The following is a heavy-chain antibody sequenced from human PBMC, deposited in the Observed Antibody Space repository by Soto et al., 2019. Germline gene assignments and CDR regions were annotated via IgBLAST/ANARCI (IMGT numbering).Heavy chain of an antibody. CDR3: ARGGYYYGSGSYFGNYYYYGMDV. CDR2: LNHSGST. CDR1: GGSFSGYY. D-gene: IGHD3-10*01. V-gene: IGHV4-34*01. Sequence: SETLSLTCAVYGGSFSGYYWSWTRQPPGKGLEWIGELNHSGSTNYTPSLQSRVTISVDTSKNQFSLKLSSVTAADTAVYYCARGGYYYGSGSYFGNYYYYGMDVWGQGTTVTVSS. J-gene: IGHJ6*02.